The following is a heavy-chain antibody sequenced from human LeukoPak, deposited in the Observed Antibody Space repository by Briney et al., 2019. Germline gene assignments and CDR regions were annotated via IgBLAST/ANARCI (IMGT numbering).Heavy chain of an antibody. J-gene: IGHJ4*02. D-gene: IGHD3-22*01. CDR3: AKASAMIVVVSKYFDY. CDR1: GFTFSSYA. CDR2: ISGSGGST. Sequence: GGSLRLSCAASGFTFSSYAMSWVRQAPGKGLEWVSAISGSGGSTYYADSVKGRFTISRDNSKNTLYLQMNSLRAEDTAVYYCAKASAMIVVVSKYFDYWGQGALVTVSS. V-gene: IGHV3-23*01.